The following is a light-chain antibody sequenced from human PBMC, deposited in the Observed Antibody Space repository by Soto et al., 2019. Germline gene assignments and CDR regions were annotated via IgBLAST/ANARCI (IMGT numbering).Light chain of an antibody. CDR3: QQYHNWTPIT. Sequence: EIVMTQSPVTLSVSPGERATLSCRASQFVSSNLAWYQQKPGQAPRLLIYGASTRATGIPARFSASGSGTEFTLTISKLKSEHFEVYFCQQYHNWTPITFGQGTRLEIK. CDR2: GAS. V-gene: IGKV3D-15*01. CDR1: QFVSSN. J-gene: IGKJ5*01.